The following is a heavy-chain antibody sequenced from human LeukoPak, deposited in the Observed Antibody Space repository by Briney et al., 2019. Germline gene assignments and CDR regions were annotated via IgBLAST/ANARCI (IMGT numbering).Heavy chain of an antibody. D-gene: IGHD2/OR15-2a*01. Sequence: GGSLRLSCAASGFTFSNYEMNWVRQAPGKGLEWVPYISSSGNTIYYADSVKGRFTISRDNAKNSLCLQMNSLRAEDTAVYYCARGVSYYFDYWGQGTLVTVSS. CDR1: GFTFSNYE. J-gene: IGHJ4*02. CDR2: ISSSGNTI. CDR3: ARGVSYYFDY. V-gene: IGHV3-48*03.